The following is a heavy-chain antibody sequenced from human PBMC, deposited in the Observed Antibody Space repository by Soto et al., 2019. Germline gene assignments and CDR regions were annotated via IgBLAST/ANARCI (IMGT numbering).Heavy chain of an antibody. D-gene: IGHD5-12*01. J-gene: IGHJ4*02. CDR1: GGSFSGYY. CDR2: INHSGST. V-gene: IGHV4-34*01. Sequence: PSETLSLTCAVYGGSFSGYYWSWIRQPPGKGLEWIGEINHSGSTNYNPSLKSRVTISVDTSKNQFSLKLSSVTAADTAVYYCARVGAYSGYDVDYWGQGTMVTVYS. CDR3: ARVGAYSGYDVDY.